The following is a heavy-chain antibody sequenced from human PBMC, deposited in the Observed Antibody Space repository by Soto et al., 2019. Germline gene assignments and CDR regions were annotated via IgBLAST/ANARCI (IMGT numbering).Heavy chain of an antibody. Sequence: EVQLVESGGGLVQPGRSLRLSCAASGFTSDDYAMHWVRQAPGKGLEWVSGISWSGGSIGYADSVKGRFTISRDNAKNSLYLQMNSLRAEDTALYYCAKDNANSGWRNYGLDVWGQGTTVTVSS. D-gene: IGHD3-22*01. CDR3: AKDNANSGWRNYGLDV. V-gene: IGHV3-9*02. CDR1: GFTSDDYA. CDR2: ISWSGGSI. J-gene: IGHJ6*02.